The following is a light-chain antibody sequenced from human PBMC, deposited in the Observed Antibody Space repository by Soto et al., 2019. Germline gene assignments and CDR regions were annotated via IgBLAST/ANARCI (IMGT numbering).Light chain of an antibody. CDR2: EVS. Sequence: QSALTQPAPVSGSPGQSITISCTGTSSDVGGYNYVSWYQQHPGKAPKLIIYEVSNRPTGVSNRFSGSKSGHTASLTISGLQSEDEADYFCTSYTSSSTLDVFGTGTKVTVL. CDR3: TSYTSSSTLDV. CDR1: SSDVGGYNY. V-gene: IGLV2-14*01. J-gene: IGLJ1*01.